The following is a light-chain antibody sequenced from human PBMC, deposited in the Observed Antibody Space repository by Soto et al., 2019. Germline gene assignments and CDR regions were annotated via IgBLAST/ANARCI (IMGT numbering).Light chain of an antibody. CDR1: QSVSRS. CDR2: DAS. Sequence: EIVLTQSPATLSLSPGHRATLSCRASQSVSRSLAWYQHKPGQVPRPLIYDASTRATGIPARFSGSGSETEFTLTISRLEPEDFAVYYCHQYGSSQTFGRGTKVDIK. CDR3: HQYGSSQT. J-gene: IGKJ1*01. V-gene: IGKV3-20*01.